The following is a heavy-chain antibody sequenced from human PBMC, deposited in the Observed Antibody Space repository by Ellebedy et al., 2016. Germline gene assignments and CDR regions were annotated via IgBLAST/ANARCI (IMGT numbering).Heavy chain of an antibody. V-gene: IGHV4-34*10. CDR1: GGSFSGHY. CDR3: ARDSSGRNY. D-gene: IGHD6-19*01. J-gene: IGHJ4*02. CDR2: INHSGST. Sequence: SETLSLTCAVYGGSFSGHYWTWIRQPPGKGLEWIGEINHSGSTNYNPSLKSRVTMSVDKSKNQFSLKLTSVTAADTAVYYCARDSSGRNYWGQGTLVTVSS.